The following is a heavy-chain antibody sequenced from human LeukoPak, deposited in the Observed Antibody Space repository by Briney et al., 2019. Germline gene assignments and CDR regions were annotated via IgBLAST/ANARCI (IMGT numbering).Heavy chain of an antibody. CDR2: IQYDRTNE. CDR3: AKDRCSNGIGCYYYYMEV. V-gene: IGHV3-30*02. D-gene: IGHD2-8*01. J-gene: IGHJ6*03. CDR1: GFTFSDYG. Sequence: PGGSLRLSCVASGFTFSDYGMHWVRQAPGKGLEWVAYIQYDRTNEQYAHSVKGRFRISRDNSNNILYLQMNSLRTEDTAVYYCAKDRCSNGIGCYYYYMEVWGKGTTVTISS.